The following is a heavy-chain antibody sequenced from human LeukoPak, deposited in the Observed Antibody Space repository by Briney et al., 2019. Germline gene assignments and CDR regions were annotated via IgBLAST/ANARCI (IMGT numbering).Heavy chain of an antibody. J-gene: IGHJ4*02. V-gene: IGHV3-30-3*01. CDR2: ISYDGSNK. D-gene: IGHD2-2*01. CDR3: ARASYCSSTSCYRFGGSYDEYYFDY. CDR1: GFTFSSYA. Sequence: GGSLRLSCAASGFTFSSYAMSWVRQAPGKGLEWVAVISYDGSNKYYADSVKGRFTISRDNSKNTLYLQMNSLRAEDTAVYYCARASYCSSTSCYRFGGSYDEYYFDYWGQGTLVTVSS.